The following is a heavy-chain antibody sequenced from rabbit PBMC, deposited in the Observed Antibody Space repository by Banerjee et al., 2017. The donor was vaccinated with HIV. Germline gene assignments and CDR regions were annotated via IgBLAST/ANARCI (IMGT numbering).Heavy chain of an antibody. J-gene: IGHJ4*01. CDR1: GFSFSSGYY. V-gene: IGHV1S45*01. D-gene: IGHD6-1*01. Sequence: QEQLVESGGGLVQPEGSLTLTCTASGFSFSSGYYMCWVRQAPGKGLEWIGCIAGGSGNTYYASWAKGRFTISKPSSTTVTLQLNSLTAADTATYFCARDIVDYGYALDLWGPGTLVTVS. CDR2: IAGGSGNT. CDR3: ARDIVDYGYALDL.